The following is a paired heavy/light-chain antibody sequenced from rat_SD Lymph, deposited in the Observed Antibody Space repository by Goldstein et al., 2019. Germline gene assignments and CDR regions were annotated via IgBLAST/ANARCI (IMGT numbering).Heavy chain of an antibody. V-gene: IGHV5-46*01. Sequence: EVQLVESGGGLVQPGRSMKLSCAASGFTFSSFPMAWVRQAPTKGLEWVATISTSGGSTYYRDSVKGRFTISRDNAKSTLYLQMNSLRSEDTATYYCTRVGTMMVLITLFDYWGQGVMVTVSS. J-gene: IGHJ2*01. CDR1: GFTFSSFP. CDR3: TRVGTMMVLITLFDY. CDR2: ISTSGGST. D-gene: IGHD1-12*02.
Light chain of an antibody. CDR1: ENINNY. CDR2: HTS. CDR3: QQGYTPPT. J-gene: IGKJ1*01. V-gene: IGKV10S9*01. Sequence: DIKMTQSPSSLSASLGERVTISCRASENINNYLSWYQKKEDGSVKLLIYHTSRLQPGAPSRFSGSGSGKDYSLTISGLESEDIATYYCQQGYTPPTFGGGTKLELK.